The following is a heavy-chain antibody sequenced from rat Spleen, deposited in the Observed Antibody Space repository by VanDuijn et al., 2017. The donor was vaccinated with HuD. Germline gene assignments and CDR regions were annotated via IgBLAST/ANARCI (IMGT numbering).Heavy chain of an antibody. CDR3: AREIRHYFDY. V-gene: IGHV5-29*01. J-gene: IGHJ2*01. CDR1: GFTFSDYY. CDR2: ISHDGSRS. Sequence: EVQLVESDGGLVQPGRSLKLSCAASGFTFSDYYMAWVRQAPTKGLEWVATISHDGSRSYYRDSVKGRFTISRDNAKSTLYLQMDSLRSEDTATYYCAREIRHYFDYWGQGVMVTVSS.